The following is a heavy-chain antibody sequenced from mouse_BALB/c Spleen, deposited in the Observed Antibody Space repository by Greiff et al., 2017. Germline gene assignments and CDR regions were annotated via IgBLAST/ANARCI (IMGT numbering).Heavy chain of an antibody. Sequence: EVMLVESGGGLVKPGGSLKLSCAASGFTFSSYAMSWVRQTPEKRLEWVASISSGGSTYYPDSVKGRFTISRDNARNILYLQMSSLRSEDTAMYYCARGLGNYWYFDVWGAGTTVTVSS. CDR2: ISSGGST. V-gene: IGHV5-6-5*01. CDR1: GFTFSSYA. J-gene: IGHJ1*01. D-gene: IGHD4-1*01. CDR3: ARGLGNYWYFDV.